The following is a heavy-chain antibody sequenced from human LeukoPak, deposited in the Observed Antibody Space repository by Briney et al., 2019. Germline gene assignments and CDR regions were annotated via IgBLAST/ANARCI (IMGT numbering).Heavy chain of an antibody. CDR3: ARVDYGDYSKDFDY. Sequence: PSETLSLTCSVSGDSISIGDYRWSWIRQPPGKGLEWIGEINHRGRTNYNPSLKSRVTISVDTSKNQFSLRLSSVTAADTAMYYCARVDYGDYSKDFDYWGQGILVTVSS. J-gene: IGHJ4*02. V-gene: IGHV4-4*02. CDR1: GDSISIGDYR. CDR2: INHRGRT. D-gene: IGHD4-17*01.